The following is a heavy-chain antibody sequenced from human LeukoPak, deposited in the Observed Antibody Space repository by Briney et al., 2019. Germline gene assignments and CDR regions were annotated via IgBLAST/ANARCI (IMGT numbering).Heavy chain of an antibody. CDR1: GASLSGFF. D-gene: IGHD1-26*01. V-gene: IGHV4-34*01. CDR3: ARESIVGWFDP. CDR2: MNQGGGA. Sequence: PSEPLSLPCAVDGASLSGFFWNWIRHSPEKGLEWIGEMNQGGGARFNPSLERRVIIAVDTSKNQFTLKVNSVTDADTAVYYCARESIVGWFDPWGQGTLVT. J-gene: IGHJ5*02.